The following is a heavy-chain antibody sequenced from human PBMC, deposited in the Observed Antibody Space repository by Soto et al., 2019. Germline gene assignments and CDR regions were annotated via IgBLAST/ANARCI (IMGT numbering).Heavy chain of an antibody. CDR3: AREHYYDSSGYYYGFDY. D-gene: IGHD3-22*01. J-gene: IGHJ4*02. Sequence: PSETLSLTCTVSGGSISSGDYYWSWIRQPPGKGLEWIGYIYYSGSTYYNPSLKSRVTISVDTSKNQFSLKLSSVTAADTAVYYCAREHYYDSSGYYYGFDYWGQGTLVTVSS. CDR2: IYYSGST. CDR1: GGSISSGDYY. V-gene: IGHV4-30-4*01.